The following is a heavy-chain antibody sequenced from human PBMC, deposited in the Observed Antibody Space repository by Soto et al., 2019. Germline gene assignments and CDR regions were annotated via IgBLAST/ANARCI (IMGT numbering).Heavy chain of an antibody. J-gene: IGHJ6*02. V-gene: IGHV3-11*06. CDR3: VREARLADV. Sequence: LRVSCAASGFTFGDYYMNWIRQAPGKGLEWLSYISGGSSDTNYADSVKGRFTISRDNAKNSLYLQMNSLRVEDTAVYYCVREARLADVWGQGTTVTVSS. CDR1: GFTFGDYY. D-gene: IGHD6-25*01. CDR2: ISGGSSDT.